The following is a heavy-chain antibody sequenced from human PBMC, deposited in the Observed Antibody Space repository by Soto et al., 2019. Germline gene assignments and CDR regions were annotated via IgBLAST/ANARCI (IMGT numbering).Heavy chain of an antibody. CDR2: ISAYNGNT. Sequence: GASVKVSCKASGYTFTSYGISWVRQAPGQGLEWMGWISAYNGNTNYAQKLQGRVTMTTDTSTSTAYMELRSLRSDDTAVYYCARDPLSITIFGVVISLYYFDYWGQGTLVTVSS. J-gene: IGHJ4*02. D-gene: IGHD3-3*01. V-gene: IGHV1-18*01. CDR3: ARDPLSITIFGVVISLYYFDY. CDR1: GYTFTSYG.